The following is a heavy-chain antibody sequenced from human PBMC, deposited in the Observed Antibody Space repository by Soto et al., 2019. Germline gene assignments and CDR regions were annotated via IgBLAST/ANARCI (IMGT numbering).Heavy chain of an antibody. V-gene: IGHV3-74*01. CDR3: ASGFLEWLFRDGEYYFDY. Sequence: GGSLRLSCAASGFTFSSYWMHWVRQAPGKGLVWVSRINSDGSSTSYADSVKGRFTISRDNAKNTLYLQMNSLRAEDTAVYYCASGFLEWLFRDGEYYFDYWGQGTLVTVSS. J-gene: IGHJ4*02. CDR1: GFTFSSYW. CDR2: INSDGSST. D-gene: IGHD3-3*01.